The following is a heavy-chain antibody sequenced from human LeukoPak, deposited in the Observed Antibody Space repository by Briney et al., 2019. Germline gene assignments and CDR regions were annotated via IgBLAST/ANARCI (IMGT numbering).Heavy chain of an antibody. CDR2: VDYSGTI. CDR1: GGSISSGSHF. V-gene: IGHV4-31*03. CDR3: ARGRLARIPYFDS. Sequence: SETLSLTCSVFGGSISSGSHFWSWIRQLPGKGLEWLGYVDYSGTIYYNSSLESRLTLSVDTSSDQFSLDLRSMTAADTAVYYCARGRLARIPYFDSWGQGALVAVSS. J-gene: IGHJ4*02. D-gene: IGHD6-19*01.